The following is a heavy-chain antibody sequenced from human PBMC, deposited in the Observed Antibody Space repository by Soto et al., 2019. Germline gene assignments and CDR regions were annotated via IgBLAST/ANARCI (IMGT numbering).Heavy chain of an antibody. Sequence: QVQLQESGPGLVKPSETLSLTCTVSGGSFKSGSYSWSWIRHPPGKGLEWIGYVYHTGRTSYNPSLKSRVSISMDPSKNQFSLNLDSVTAADTAVYFCARDFAYFDSWGQGTLVTVSS. CDR3: ARDFAYFDS. J-gene: IGHJ4*02. CDR1: GGSFKSGSYS. D-gene: IGHD3-3*01. CDR2: VYHTGRT. V-gene: IGHV4-61*01.